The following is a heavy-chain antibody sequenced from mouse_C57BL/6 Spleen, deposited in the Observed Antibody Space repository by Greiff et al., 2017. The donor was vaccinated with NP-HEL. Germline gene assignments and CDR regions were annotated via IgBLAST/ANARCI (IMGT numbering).Heavy chain of an antibody. V-gene: IGHV14-2*01. D-gene: IGHD1-1*01. CDR2: IDPEDGET. CDR3: ARLGGSSQFQYYYAMDY. CDR1: GFNIKDYY. Sequence: DVQLVESGAELVKPGASVKLSCTASGFNIKDYYMHWVKQRTEQGLEWIGRIDPEDGETKYAPKFQGKATITADTSSNTAYLQLSSLTSEDTAVYYCARLGGSSQFQYYYAMDYWGQGTSVTVSS. J-gene: IGHJ4*01.